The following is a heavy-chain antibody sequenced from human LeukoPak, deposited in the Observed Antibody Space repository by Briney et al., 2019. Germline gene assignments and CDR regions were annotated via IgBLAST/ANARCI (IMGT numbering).Heavy chain of an antibody. CDR3: ATSGLPGQITLPHD. J-gene: IGHJ1*01. CDR2: IWYDGSHK. V-gene: IGHV3-33*01. D-gene: IGHD3-10*01. CDR1: GFTFSSYG. Sequence: PGRSLRLSCAASGFTFSSYGMHWVRQAPGKGLEWVAVIWYDGSHKYYADSVKGRFTISRDNSKNTLYLQMNSLRAEDTAVYYCATSGLPGQITLPHDWGQGTLVTVSS.